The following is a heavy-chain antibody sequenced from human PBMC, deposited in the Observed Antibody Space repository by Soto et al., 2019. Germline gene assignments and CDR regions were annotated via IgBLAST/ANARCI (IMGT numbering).Heavy chain of an antibody. D-gene: IGHD3-10*01. J-gene: IGHJ6*02. CDR3: ARGFYGSDYYGMDV. V-gene: IGHV1-2*02. CDR2: INPNSGGT. CDR1: GYTFTGYY. Sequence: GASVKVSCKASGYTFTGYYIHWVRQAPGQGLEWMAWINPNSGGTKFAQKFQDRISVTRDTSISTAYMDLLSLTSDDTAVYYCARGFYGSDYYGMDVWGQGTTVTVS.